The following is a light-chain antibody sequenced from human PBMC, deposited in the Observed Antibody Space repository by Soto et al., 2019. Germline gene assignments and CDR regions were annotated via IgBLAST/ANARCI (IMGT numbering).Light chain of an antibody. CDR2: DVS. J-gene: IGKJ5*01. Sequence: MVLTQSPATLSLSPGRRPSLSCSASQNISNYLIWYQQKPGQAPRLLIYDVSNRATGIPARFSGSGSGTEFTLTISSLQSEDFAVYYCQQYNNWPPITFGQGTRLEIK. CDR1: QNISNY. CDR3: QQYNNWPPIT. V-gene: IGKV3-11*01.